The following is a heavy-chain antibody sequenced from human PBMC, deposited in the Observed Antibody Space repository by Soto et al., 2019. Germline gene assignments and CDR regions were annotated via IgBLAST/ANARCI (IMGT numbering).Heavy chain of an antibody. J-gene: IGHJ6*02. CDR3: ARDKSNPTNKYYYGMDV. CDR1: GGSISSGGYC. V-gene: IGHV4-31*03. CDR2: IYYSGST. Sequence: SETLSLTCTVSGGSISSGGYCLRWIRQHPGKGLEWIGYIYYSGSTYYNPSLKSRVTISVDTSKNQFSLKLSSVTAADTAVYYCARDKSNPTNKYYYGMDVWGQGITVTVSS.